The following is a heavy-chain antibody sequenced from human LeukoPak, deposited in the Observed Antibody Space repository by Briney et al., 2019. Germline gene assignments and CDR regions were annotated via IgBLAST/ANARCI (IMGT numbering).Heavy chain of an antibody. J-gene: IGHJ6*03. CDR3: ARGGSSSHMDV. CDR1: GFTFSSYW. Sequence: GGSLRLSCAASGFTFSSYWMHWFRQATGKGLVGVSRINNDGSSTSYADSVKGRFTISRDNAKNTLYLQMNSLRAEDTAVYYCARGGSSSHMDVWGKGTTVTVS. CDR2: INNDGSST. D-gene: IGHD6-6*01. V-gene: IGHV3-74*01.